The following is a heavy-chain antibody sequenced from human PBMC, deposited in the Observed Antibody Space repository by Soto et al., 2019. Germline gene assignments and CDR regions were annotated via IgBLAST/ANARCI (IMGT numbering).Heavy chain of an antibody. CDR1: GFTFSSYG. CDR2: ISYDGSNK. J-gene: IGHJ4*02. CDR3: AKEYLRYFDWLINGYHFYX. Sequence: GGSLRVSFAASGFTFSSYGMHWVRQAPGKGLEWVSVISYDGSNKYYADSVKVRFTISRDNSKNTLYLQMNSLRAEDTAVYYCAKEYLRYFDWLINGYHFYXWGQVTLVTVSX. D-gene: IGHD3-9*01. V-gene: IGHV3-30*18.